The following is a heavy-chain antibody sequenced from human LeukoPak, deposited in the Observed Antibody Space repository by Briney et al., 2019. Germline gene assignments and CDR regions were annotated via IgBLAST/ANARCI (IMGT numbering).Heavy chain of an antibody. J-gene: IGHJ6*02. CDR2: ISSSSSYI. CDR3: ARTTYYYDSSGYYYVGGMDV. CDR1: GFTFSSYS. D-gene: IGHD3-22*01. Sequence: PGGSLRLSCTASGFTFSSYSMNWVRQAPGKGLEWVSSISSSSSYIYYADSVKGRFTISRDNAKNSLYLQMNSLRAEDTAVYYCARTTYYYDSSGYYYVGGMDVWGQGTTVTVSS. V-gene: IGHV3-21*01.